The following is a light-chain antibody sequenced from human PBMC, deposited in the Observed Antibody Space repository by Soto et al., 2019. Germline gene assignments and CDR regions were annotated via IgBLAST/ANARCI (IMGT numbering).Light chain of an antibody. Sequence: DIQMTQSPSTLSASVGDRVTITCRASQSISDWLAWYQQKPGRAPKLLIYDASILESGVPSRFGGSGSGTDYAITISSLQPDDFATYYCQQYNSPSQTFGPGTKVDIK. V-gene: IGKV1-5*01. CDR3: QQYNSPSQT. CDR2: DAS. J-gene: IGKJ1*01. CDR1: QSISDW.